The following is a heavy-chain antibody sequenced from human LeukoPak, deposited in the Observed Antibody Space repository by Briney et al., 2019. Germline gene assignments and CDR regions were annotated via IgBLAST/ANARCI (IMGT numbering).Heavy chain of an antibody. Sequence: PSETLSLTCAVYGGSFSGYYWSWIRQPPGKGLEWIGEINHSGSTYYNPSLKSRVTISVDRSKNQFSLKLSSVTAADTAVYYCARVQCTGGDCSPYFDYWGQGTLVTVSS. V-gene: IGHV4-34*01. CDR3: ARVQCTGGDCSPYFDY. CDR2: INHSGST. D-gene: IGHD2-21*02. CDR1: GGSFSGYY. J-gene: IGHJ4*02.